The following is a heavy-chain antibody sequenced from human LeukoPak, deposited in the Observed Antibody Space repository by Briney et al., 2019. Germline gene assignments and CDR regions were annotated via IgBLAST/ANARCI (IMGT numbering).Heavy chain of an antibody. CDR1: GFTFSSYS. V-gene: IGHV3-21*01. CDR3: AREMDDILTGYGLDY. D-gene: IGHD3-9*01. CDR2: ISSTCRYI. J-gene: IGHJ4*02. Sequence: PGGALRLSCAASGFTFSSYSMNWVRQAPGKGLEGVSSISSTCRYIFYAYSLEGRFTISRDNAKNSLYLQMNSVRAEDTAVYYCAREMDDILTGYGLDYWGQGTLATVSS.